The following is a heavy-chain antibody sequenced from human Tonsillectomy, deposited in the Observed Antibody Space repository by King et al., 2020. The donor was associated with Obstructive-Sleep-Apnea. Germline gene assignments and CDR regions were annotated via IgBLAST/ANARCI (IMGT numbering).Heavy chain of an antibody. V-gene: IGHV3-73*01. J-gene: IGHJ6*02. CDR3: TRSYSNSSILKDNYGMDV. CDR2: IRSKANSYAT. Sequence: VQLVESGGGLVQPGGSLKLSCAASGFSFSGSVMHWVRQASGKGLEWVGRIRSKANSYATAYAASVKGRFTISRDDSKNMAHLQMNSLKTEDTAVYYCTRSYSNSSILKDNYGMDVWGQGTTVTVSS. D-gene: IGHD6-6*01. CDR1: GFSFSGSV.